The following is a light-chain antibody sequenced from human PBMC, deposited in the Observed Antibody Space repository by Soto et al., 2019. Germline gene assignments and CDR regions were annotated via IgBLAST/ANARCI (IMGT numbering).Light chain of an antibody. CDR3: QQSDNWPYT. Sequence: MTQSPSSLSVSPGERATLSCRASQSVSSNLVWYQQKPGQAPRLLIYGASTRATGIPARFSGSGSGTEFTLTISSLQSEDFAVYYCQQSDNWPYTFGQGTKLEIK. CDR1: QSVSSN. J-gene: IGKJ2*01. CDR2: GAS. V-gene: IGKV3-15*01.